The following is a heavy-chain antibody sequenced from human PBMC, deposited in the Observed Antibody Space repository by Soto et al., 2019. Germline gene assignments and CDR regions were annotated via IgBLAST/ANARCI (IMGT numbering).Heavy chain of an antibody. CDR2: IWYDGSNK. V-gene: IGHV3-33*01. CDR1: GFTFSSYG. D-gene: IGHD3-22*01. J-gene: IGHJ4*02. Sequence: GSLRLSCAASGFTFSSYGMHWVRQAPGKGLEWVAVIWYDGSNKYYADSVKGRFTISRDNSKNTLYLQMNSLRAEDTAVYYCARGPYYYDSSGYSPRVDYWGQGTLVTVSS. CDR3: ARGPYYYDSSGYSPRVDY.